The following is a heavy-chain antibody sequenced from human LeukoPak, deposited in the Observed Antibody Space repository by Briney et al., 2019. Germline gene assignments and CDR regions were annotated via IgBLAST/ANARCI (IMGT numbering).Heavy chain of an antibody. CDR1: GYSISSGYY. V-gene: IGHV4-38-2*02. J-gene: IGHJ6*03. CDR2: IYHSGST. D-gene: IGHD4-11*01. Sequence: PSETLSLTCTVSGYSISSGYYWGWIRQPPGKGLEWIGNIYHSGSTYYNPSLKSRVTISVDTSKNQFSLKLSSVTAADTAVYYCARVVCSNYCYYYYYMDVWGKGTTVTVSS. CDR3: ARVVCSNYCYYYYYMDV.